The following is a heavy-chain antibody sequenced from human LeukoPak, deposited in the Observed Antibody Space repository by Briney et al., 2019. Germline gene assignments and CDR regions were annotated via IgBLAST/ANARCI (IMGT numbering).Heavy chain of an antibody. V-gene: IGHV4-30-4*08. CDR2: IYYNGST. D-gene: IGHD3-10*01. J-gene: IGHJ5*02. Sequence: SETLSLTCTVSGGSISSGDYYWSWIRQPPGKGLEWIGYIYYNGSTYYNPSLKSRVTISVNTSKNQFSLKLSSVTAADTAVYYCARTSLGGAWFDPWGQGTLVTVSS. CDR3: ARTSLGGAWFDP. CDR1: GGSISSGDYY.